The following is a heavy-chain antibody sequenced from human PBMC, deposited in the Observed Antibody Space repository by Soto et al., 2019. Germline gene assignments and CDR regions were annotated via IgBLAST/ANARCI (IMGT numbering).Heavy chain of an antibody. D-gene: IGHD3-10*01. V-gene: IGHV3-21*01. CDR2: ISSSSNFI. CDR1: GFTFSSYS. J-gene: IGHJ6*03. CDR3: ARDRDYYYYYMDV. Sequence: EVQLVESGGGLGKPGGSLRLSCAASGFTFSSYSMNWVRQAPGKGLEWVSSISSSSNFISYGDSVKGRFTISRDNAKNSLYLQMSSLRAEDTAVYYCARDRDYYYYYMDVWGKGTTVTVSS.